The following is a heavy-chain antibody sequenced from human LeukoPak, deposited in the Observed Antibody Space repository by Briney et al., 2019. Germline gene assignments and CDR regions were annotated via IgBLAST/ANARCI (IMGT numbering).Heavy chain of an antibody. J-gene: IGHJ4*02. CDR3: ARARITMVRGTRYFDY. V-gene: IGHV4-34*01. CDR1: GVSFSGYY. D-gene: IGHD3-10*01. CDR2: INHSGST. Sequence: SETLSLTCAVYGVSFSGYYWSWIRQPPGKGLEWIGEINHSGSTNYNPSLKSRVTISVDTSKNQFSLKLSSVTAADTAVYYCARARITMVRGTRYFDYWGQGTLVTVSS.